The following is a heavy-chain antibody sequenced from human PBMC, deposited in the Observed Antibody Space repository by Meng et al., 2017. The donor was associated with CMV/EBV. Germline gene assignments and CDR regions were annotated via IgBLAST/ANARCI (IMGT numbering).Heavy chain of an antibody. J-gene: IGHJ1*01. V-gene: IGHV1-69*02. Sequence: AVKVSCKASGGTFSSYTISWVRQAPGQGLEWMGRIIPILGIANYAQKFQGRVTITADKSTSTAYMELSSLRSEDTAVYYCASRGSEVVVVAEHWGQGTLVTVSS. CDR2: IIPILGIA. D-gene: IGHD2-15*01. CDR3: ASRGSEVVVVAEH. CDR1: GGTFSSYT.